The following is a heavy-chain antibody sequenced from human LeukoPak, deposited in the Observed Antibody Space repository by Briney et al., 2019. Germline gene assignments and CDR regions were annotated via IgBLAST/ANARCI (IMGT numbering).Heavy chain of an antibody. CDR2: IIPIFGTA. CDR1: GGTSSSYA. V-gene: IGHV1-69*06. CDR3: ARVPAAADPVDY. Sequence: ASVKVSCKASGGTSSSYAISCVRQAPGPGLECMGGIIPIFGTANYAQKFQGRVTITADKSTSTAYMELSSLRSEDTAVYYCARVPAAADPVDYWGQGTLVTVSS. J-gene: IGHJ4*02. D-gene: IGHD6-13*01.